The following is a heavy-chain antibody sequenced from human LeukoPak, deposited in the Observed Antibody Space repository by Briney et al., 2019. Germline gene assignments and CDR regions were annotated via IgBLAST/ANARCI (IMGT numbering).Heavy chain of an antibody. CDR1: GYTFTDYY. V-gene: IGHV1-2*02. CDR3: ARANFLYCSSTTCLFDY. D-gene: IGHD2-2*01. J-gene: IGHJ4*02. CDR2: INPNDGDT. Sequence: ASVKVSCKASGYTFTDYYMHWVRQAPGQGFEWMGWINPNDGDTNYAQKFQGRVTTTRDTSISTAHMEVSRLGSDDTAVYYCARANFLYCSSTTCLFDYWGQGTLVTVSS.